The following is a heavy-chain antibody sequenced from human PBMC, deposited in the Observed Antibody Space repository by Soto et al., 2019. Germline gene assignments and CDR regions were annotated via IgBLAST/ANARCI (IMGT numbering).Heavy chain of an antibody. V-gene: IGHV4-39*01. D-gene: IGHD6-13*01. Sequence: ETLSLTCTVSGGSISSSSYYWGWIRQPPGKGLEWIGSIYYSGSTYYNPSLKSRVTISVDTSKNQFSLKLSSVTAADTAVYYCARAPYSSSLYYYYYGMDVWGQGTTVTVSS. CDR1: GGSISSSSYY. CDR2: IYYSGST. CDR3: ARAPYSSSLYYYYYGMDV. J-gene: IGHJ6*02.